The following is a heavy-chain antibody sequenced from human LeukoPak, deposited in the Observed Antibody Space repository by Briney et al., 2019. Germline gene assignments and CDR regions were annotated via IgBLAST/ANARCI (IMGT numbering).Heavy chain of an antibody. CDR2: INQGGSDK. V-gene: IGHV3-7*01. CDR3: TRVSSRATED. Sequence: GGSLRLSCAASGFTFSCHWMRWVRQAPGKGLEWVANINQGGSDKYYVDSVKGRFTISRDNANNLLYLQMNSLRGEDTAVYYCTRVSSRATEDWGERALVTVSS. J-gene: IGHJ4*02. CDR1: GFTFSCHW. D-gene: IGHD6-6*01.